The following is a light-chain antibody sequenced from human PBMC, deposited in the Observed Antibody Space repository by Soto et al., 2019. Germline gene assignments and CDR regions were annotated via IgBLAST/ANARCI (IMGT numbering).Light chain of an antibody. Sequence: QSVLTQPASVSGSPGQSITISCTGTSSDVGSYNLVSWYQHHPGKAPKLMIYEGSKRPSGLSNRFSGSKSGNTASLTISGLQAEDEAEYYCCSYAGSRTIYVFGTGTKVTVL. CDR3: CSYAGSRTIYV. V-gene: IGLV2-23*01. CDR1: SSDVGSYNL. J-gene: IGLJ1*01. CDR2: EGS.